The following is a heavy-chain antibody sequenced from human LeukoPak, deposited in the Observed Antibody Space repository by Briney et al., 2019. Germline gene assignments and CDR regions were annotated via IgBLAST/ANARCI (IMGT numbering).Heavy chain of an antibody. CDR2: IIPILGIA. D-gene: IGHD1-26*01. J-gene: IGHJ4*02. V-gene: IGHV1-69*04. Sequence: GASVNVSCKASGGTFSSYAISWVRQAPGQGLEWMGRIIPILGIANYAQKFQGRVTITADKSTSTAYMELSSLRSEDTAVYYCARDGSILGAVDYWGQGTLVTVSS. CDR1: GGTFSSYA. CDR3: ARDGSILGAVDY.